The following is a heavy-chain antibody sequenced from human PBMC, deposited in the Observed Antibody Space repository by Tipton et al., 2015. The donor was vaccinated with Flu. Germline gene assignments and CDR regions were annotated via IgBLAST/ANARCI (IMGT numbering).Heavy chain of an antibody. J-gene: IGHJ3*02. Sequence: TLSLTCAVSGYSISSGYYWNWIRQTPGKGLEWIGNIYHTGTTTYNPSLKSRVTISVDTSKNEFSLKLTSVTAADTAVYYCARDYFVSSGNYQGDVFHILGRGTKVTVS. D-gene: IGHD3-22*01. CDR3: ARDYFVSSGNYQGDVFHI. CDR1: GYSISSGYY. V-gene: IGHV4-38-2*02. CDR2: IYHTGTT.